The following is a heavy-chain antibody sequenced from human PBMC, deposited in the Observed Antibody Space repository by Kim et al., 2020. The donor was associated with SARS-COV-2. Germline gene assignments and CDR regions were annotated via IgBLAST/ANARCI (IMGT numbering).Heavy chain of an antibody. CDR1: GFTFSDYY. J-gene: IGHJ5*02. Sequence: GGSLRLSCAASGFTFSDYYMSWIRQAPGKGLEWVSYISSSGSTIYYADSVKGRFTISRDNAKNSLYLQMNSLRAEDMAVYYCARETYYYDSSGYEGWFDTWGERKLVTVSS. V-gene: IGHV3-11*01. D-gene: IGHD3-22*01. CDR2: ISSSGSTI. CDR3: ARETYYYDSSGYEGWFDT.